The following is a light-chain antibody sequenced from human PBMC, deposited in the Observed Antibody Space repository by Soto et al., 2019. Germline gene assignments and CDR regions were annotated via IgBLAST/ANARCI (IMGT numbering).Light chain of an antibody. CDR2: DAS. CDR1: QSLSSW. J-gene: IGKJ1*01. V-gene: IGKV1-5*01. Sequence: DIQMTQSPSTLSASVGDRVTITCRASQSLSSWLAWYQQKPGKAPRLLIYDASYLERGVPSRFSGSGSVTEFTLTISDLQPDDLATYYCQQYNSFWTFGQGTKVEI. CDR3: QQYNSFWT.